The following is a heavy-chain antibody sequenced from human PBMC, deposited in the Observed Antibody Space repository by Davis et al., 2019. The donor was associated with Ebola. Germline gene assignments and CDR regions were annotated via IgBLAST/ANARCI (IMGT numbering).Heavy chain of an antibody. CDR2: IYYSGYT. J-gene: IGHJ4*02. CDR3: ARERNDNYFDY. Sequence: SETLSLTCTVFGDSINSGDYYWSWIRQPPGKGLEWIGYIYYSGYTYYNPSLKSRVTVSMDTSKNQFSLRLTSVAAPDTVVYYCARERNDNYFDYWGPGILVTVSS. CDR1: GDSINSGDYY. V-gene: IGHV4-30-4*01. D-gene: IGHD1-1*01.